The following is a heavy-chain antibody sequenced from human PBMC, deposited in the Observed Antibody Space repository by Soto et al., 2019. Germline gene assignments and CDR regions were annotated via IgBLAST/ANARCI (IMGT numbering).Heavy chain of an antibody. CDR1: GGTFTSYG. CDR3: ARDRPMVRGVILPGGY. D-gene: IGHD3-10*01. V-gene: IGHV1-18*01. Sequence: GASVKVSCKASGGTFTSYGISWVRQAPGQGLEWMGWISAYNGNTNYAQKLQGRVTMTTDTSTSTAYMELRSLRSDDTAVYYCARDRPMVRGVILPGGYWGQGTLVTVSS. J-gene: IGHJ4*02. CDR2: ISAYNGNT.